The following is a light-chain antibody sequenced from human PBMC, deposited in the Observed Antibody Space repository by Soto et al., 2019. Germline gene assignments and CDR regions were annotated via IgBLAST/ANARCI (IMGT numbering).Light chain of an antibody. V-gene: IGLV1-47*01. Sequence: QSVLTQPPSASGTPGLRVTMSCSGSSSNLGSNYVYWYQQLPGTAPKLLIYRNDQRPSGVPDRFSGSKSGTSASLAISGLRSEDEADYYCAAWDDSLSGFVIFGGGTKLTVL. J-gene: IGLJ2*01. CDR2: RND. CDR1: SSNLGSNY. CDR3: AAWDDSLSGFVI.